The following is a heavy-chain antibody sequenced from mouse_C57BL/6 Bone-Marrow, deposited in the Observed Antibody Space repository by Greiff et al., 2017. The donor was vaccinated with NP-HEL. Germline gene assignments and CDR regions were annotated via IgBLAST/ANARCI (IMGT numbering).Heavy chain of an antibody. J-gene: IGHJ4*01. CDR1: GYTFTSYG. D-gene: IGHD1-1*01. CDR3: AGISVNAMDY. Sequence: QVQLQQSGAELARPGASVKLSCKASGYTFTSYGISWVKQRTGQGLEWIGEIYPRSGNTYYNEKFKGKATLTADKSSSTAYMELRSLTSEDSAVYFCAGISVNAMDYWGQGTSVTVSS. V-gene: IGHV1-81*01. CDR2: IYPRSGNT.